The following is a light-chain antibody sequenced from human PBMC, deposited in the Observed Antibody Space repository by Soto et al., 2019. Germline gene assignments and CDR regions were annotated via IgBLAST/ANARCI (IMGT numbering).Light chain of an antibody. CDR3: HQYKCYSRT. V-gene: IGKV1-5*01. J-gene: IGKJ1*01. CDR2: DAS. CDR1: QSISSW. Sequence: DIQMTQSPSTLSASVGDRVTITCRASQSISSWLAWYQQKPGKAPKLLIYDASSLDSGVPSRVSSSGSGREFTLTISSRHPDDFATEYCHQYKCYSRTFGQGTKVEIK.